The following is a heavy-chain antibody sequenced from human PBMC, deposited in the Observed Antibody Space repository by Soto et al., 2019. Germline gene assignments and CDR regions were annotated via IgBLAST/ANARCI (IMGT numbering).Heavy chain of an antibody. Sequence: QVQLVQSGAEVKKPGASVKVSCKASGYTFTSFYIHWVRQAPGQGLEWMGIINPSGGSTNYAQKFQGRLIVTRDTSTSTVYMELSSLKSEDTAVYYCARNLAAGDYWGQGTLVTVSS. D-gene: IGHD6-13*01. J-gene: IGHJ4*02. CDR2: INPSGGST. CDR1: GYTFTSFY. CDR3: ARNLAAGDY. V-gene: IGHV1-46*01.